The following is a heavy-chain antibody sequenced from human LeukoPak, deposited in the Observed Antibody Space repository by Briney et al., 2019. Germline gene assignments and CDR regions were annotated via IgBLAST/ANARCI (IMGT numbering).Heavy chain of an antibody. D-gene: IGHD3-10*01. Sequence: GGSLRLSCAASGFTSSNYNMNWVRQPPGKGLQWVSYISSSSNIIYYADSVKGRFTISRDNAKNSLFLQMNSLRAENTAVYYCARDFAREFTIDYWGQGTLVTVSS. CDR3: ARDFAREFTIDY. V-gene: IGHV3-48*01. CDR1: GFTSSNYN. CDR2: ISSSSNII. J-gene: IGHJ4*02.